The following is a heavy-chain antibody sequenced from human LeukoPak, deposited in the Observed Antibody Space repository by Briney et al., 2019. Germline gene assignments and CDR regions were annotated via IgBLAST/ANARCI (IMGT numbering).Heavy chain of an antibody. CDR3: AKDGSFLGYYYSSGVDF. D-gene: IGHD3-22*01. CDR1: GFTFSRYA. Sequence: GGSLRLSCAASGFTFSRYAMSWVRQAPGKGLEWVSTDSGSGGSTDYADSVKGRFTISRDNSKNTVYLQMNSLRAEDTAVYYCAKDGSFLGYYYSSGVDFWGQGTLVTVSS. J-gene: IGHJ4*02. CDR2: DSGSGGST. V-gene: IGHV3-23*01.